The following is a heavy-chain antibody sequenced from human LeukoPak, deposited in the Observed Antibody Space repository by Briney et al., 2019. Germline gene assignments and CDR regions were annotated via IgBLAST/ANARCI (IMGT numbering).Heavy chain of an antibody. CDR1: GFTFSDYD. J-gene: IGHJ4*02. CDR3: GRAFPPLRTSSAGDL. CDR2: ISGLSTHI. Sequence: GGSLRLSCSASGFTFSDYDMNWVRQAPGKGLEWVSSISGLSTHIYYGDSVKGRFSISRDNAKNSVYLQMNSLGVEDTAIYYCGRAFPPLRTSSAGDLWGQGILVTVSA. V-gene: IGHV3-69-1*02. D-gene: IGHD3-16*01.